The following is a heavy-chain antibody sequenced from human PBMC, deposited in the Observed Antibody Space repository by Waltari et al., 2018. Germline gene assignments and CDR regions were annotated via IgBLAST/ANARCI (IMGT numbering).Heavy chain of an antibody. Sequence: QLQLQESGPGLVKPSETLSLTCAVSAGSLIINYWSLISQPPGKGLEWIGRIAGSGGSTDYNPSLKSRVTISRDTSKNQLSLKLSSVAAADTAVYYCARDTVGTVRTFDYWGQGVLVTVSS. V-gene: IGHV4-4*07. CDR2: IAGSGGST. J-gene: IGHJ4*02. CDR3: ARDTVGTVRTFDY. CDR1: AGSLIINY. D-gene: IGHD5-18*01.